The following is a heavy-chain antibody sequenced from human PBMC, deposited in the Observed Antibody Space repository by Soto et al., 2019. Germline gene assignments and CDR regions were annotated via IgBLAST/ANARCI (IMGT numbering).Heavy chain of an antibody. J-gene: IGHJ4*02. CDR3: ARHLDEYSSASGFDY. CDR2: TYPGDSNI. Sequence: PGESLKISCKSPGYSFSSHWIGWVRQMPGKGLEWMGITYPGDSNIRYSPSFEGQIDMSDDRSINTAYLRLSSLKASDTATYYCARHLDEYSSASGFDYWGQGTLVTVSS. CDR1: GYSFSSHW. V-gene: IGHV5-51*01. D-gene: IGHD6-6*01.